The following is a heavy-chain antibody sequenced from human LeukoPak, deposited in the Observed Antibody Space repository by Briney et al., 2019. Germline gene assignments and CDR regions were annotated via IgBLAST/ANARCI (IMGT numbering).Heavy chain of an antibody. J-gene: IGHJ5*02. D-gene: IGHD6-19*01. Sequence: SQTLSLTCAISGDSVSSNSAAWHWLTQSPSRGLEWLRRTYYRSKWYNDYAVSVKSRITINPDTSKNQFSLQLNSVTPEDTAVYYCARSSVAGWFDPWGQGTLVTVSS. CDR1: GDSVSSNSAA. CDR2: TYYRSKWYN. V-gene: IGHV6-1*01. CDR3: ARSSVAGWFDP.